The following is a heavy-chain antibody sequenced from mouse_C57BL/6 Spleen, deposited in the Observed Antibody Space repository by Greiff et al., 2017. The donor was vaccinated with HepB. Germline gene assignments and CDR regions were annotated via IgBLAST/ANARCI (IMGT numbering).Heavy chain of an antibody. CDR2: IDPSDSYP. D-gene: IGHD1-1*01. CDR1: GYTFTSYW. V-gene: IGHV1-69*01. CDR3: ARNYGSSYAMDY. Sequence: QVQLQQPGAELVMPGASVKLSCKASGYTFTSYWMHWVKQRPGQGLEWIGEIDPSDSYPNYNQKFKGKSTLTVDKSSSTASMQLSSLTSEGSAVYYCARNYGSSYAMDYWGQGTSVTVSS. J-gene: IGHJ4*01.